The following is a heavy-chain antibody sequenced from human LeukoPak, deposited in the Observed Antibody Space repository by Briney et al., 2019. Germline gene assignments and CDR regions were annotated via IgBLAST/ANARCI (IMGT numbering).Heavy chain of an antibody. D-gene: IGHD6-19*01. CDR2: ITSKPNSYET. V-gene: IGHV3-73*01. Sequence: PGGSLRLSCAAPGFTFSGSAMHWVRQASGKGLEWVGRITSKPNSYETVYAASMNGRFTISRDDSKNTAYLQMNSLKTEDTAVYYSAGGRGWYSPDYWGQGTLVTVSS. J-gene: IGHJ4*02. CDR1: GFTFSGSA. CDR3: AGGRGWYSPDY.